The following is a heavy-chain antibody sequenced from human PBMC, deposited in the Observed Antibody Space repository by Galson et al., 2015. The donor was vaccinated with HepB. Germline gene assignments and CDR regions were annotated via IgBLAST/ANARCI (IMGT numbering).Heavy chain of an antibody. CDR1: GFTFSSYA. J-gene: IGHJ4*02. Sequence: SLRLSCAASGFTFSSYAMSWVRQAPGKGLEWVSAISGSGGSTYYADSVKGRFTISRDNSKNTLYLQMNSLRAEDTAVYYCAKDPWVTGDRKIDYWGQGTLVTVSS. V-gene: IGHV3-23*01. CDR3: AKDPWVTGDRKIDY. D-gene: IGHD2-21*02. CDR2: ISGSGGST.